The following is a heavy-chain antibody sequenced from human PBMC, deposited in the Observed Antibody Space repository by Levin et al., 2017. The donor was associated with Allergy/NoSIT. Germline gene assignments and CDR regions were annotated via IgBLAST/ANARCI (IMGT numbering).Heavy chain of an antibody. J-gene: IGHJ6*04. CDR1: GFTFSNYG. CDR3: SKQLGMGEAGWLESGLDV. D-gene: IGHD6-13*01. CDR2: ISYDGSNK. Sequence: GGSLRLSCEASGFTFSNYGMYWVRQAPGKGLEWVAVISYDGSNKYHGDSVKGRFTISRDNSENTLYLQMNSLRVEDTAVYYCSKQLGMGEAGWLESGLDVWGKGTTVTVFS. V-gene: IGHV3-30*18.